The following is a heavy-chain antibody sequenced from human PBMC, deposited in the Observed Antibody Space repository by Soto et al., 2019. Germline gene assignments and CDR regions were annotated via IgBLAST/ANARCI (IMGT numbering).Heavy chain of an antibody. V-gene: IGHV3-23*01. CDR3: AKDFRDILSPTKDAFDI. CDR2: ISGSGGST. Sequence: PGGSLRLSCAASGFTFSSYAMSWIRQAPGKGLEWVSAISGSGGSTYYADSVKGRFTISRDNSKNTLYLQMNSLRAEDTAVYYCAKDFRDILSPTKDAFDIWGQGTMVTVSS. J-gene: IGHJ3*02. CDR1: GFTFSSYA. D-gene: IGHD3-9*01.